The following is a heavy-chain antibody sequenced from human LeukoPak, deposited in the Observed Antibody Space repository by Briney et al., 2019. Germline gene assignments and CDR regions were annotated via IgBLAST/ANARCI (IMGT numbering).Heavy chain of an antibody. CDR1: GFTFSSYA. CDR3: ARLRREQWLVMNWFDP. J-gene: IGHJ5*02. V-gene: IGHV3-23*01. Sequence: PGGSLRLSCAASGFTFSSYAMSWVRQAPGKGLEWVSAISGSGGSTYYADSVKGRFTISRDNAKNSLFLQMNSLRAVDTAVYYCARLRREQWLVMNWFDPWGQGTLVTVSS. D-gene: IGHD6-19*01. CDR2: ISGSGGST.